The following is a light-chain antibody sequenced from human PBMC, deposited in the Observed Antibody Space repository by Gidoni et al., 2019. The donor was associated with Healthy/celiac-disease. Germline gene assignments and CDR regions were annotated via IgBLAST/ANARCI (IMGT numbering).Light chain of an antibody. V-gene: IGKV3-11*01. Sequence: EIVLTNSPATLSSSPGERATLSCRASQSVSSYLAWYQQKPGQAPRLLIYDASNRATGIPARFSGSGSGTDFALTISSLEPEDFAVYYCQQRSNWPPEGLTFGGGTKVEIK. J-gene: IGKJ4*01. CDR3: QQRSNWPPEGLT. CDR1: QSVSSY. CDR2: DAS.